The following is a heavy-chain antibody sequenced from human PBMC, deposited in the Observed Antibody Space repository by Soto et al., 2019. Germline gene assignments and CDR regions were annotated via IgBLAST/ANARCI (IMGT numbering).Heavy chain of an antibody. CDR1: GGLFSSFA. V-gene: IGHV1-69*01. J-gene: IGHJ4*02. D-gene: IGHD3-16*01. CDR3: GRGGGPYVWFNEF. CDR2: IIPVFGTT. Sequence: QEQLVLSGPEVKKPGSSVKVSCKDSGGLFSSFAISWVRQAPGQGLEWLGGIIPVFGTTNYAEKFQGRVTITADESTNTAYMELSGLTSGDTAMYYCGRGGGPYVWFNEFWGQGTLVTVSS.